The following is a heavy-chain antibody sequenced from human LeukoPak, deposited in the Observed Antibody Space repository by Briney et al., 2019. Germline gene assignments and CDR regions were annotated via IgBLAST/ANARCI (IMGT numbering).Heavy chain of an antibody. D-gene: IGHD3-22*01. V-gene: IGHV3-7*01. Sequence: GGSLRLSCAASGFTFSSYWMSWVRQAPGEGLEWVANIKQDGSEKYYVDSVKGRFTISRDNAKNSLYLQMNSLRAEDTAVYYCAREWYYDSSGYFPGDWFDPWGQGTLVTVSS. CDR2: IKQDGSEK. J-gene: IGHJ5*02. CDR1: GFTFSSYW. CDR3: AREWYYDSSGYFPGDWFDP.